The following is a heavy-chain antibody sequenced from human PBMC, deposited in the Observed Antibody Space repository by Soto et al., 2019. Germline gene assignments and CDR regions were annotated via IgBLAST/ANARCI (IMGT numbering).Heavy chain of an antibody. Sequence: ASVKVSCKVSGYTLTELSMHWVRQAPGKGLEWMGGFDPEDGETIYAQKFQGRVTMTADTSTDTAYMELSSLRSEDTAVYYCATVVSSSSGGGGWFDPWGQGTLVTVSS. CDR3: ATVVSSSSGGGGWFDP. D-gene: IGHD6-6*01. CDR2: FDPEDGET. J-gene: IGHJ5*02. V-gene: IGHV1-24*01. CDR1: GYTLTELS.